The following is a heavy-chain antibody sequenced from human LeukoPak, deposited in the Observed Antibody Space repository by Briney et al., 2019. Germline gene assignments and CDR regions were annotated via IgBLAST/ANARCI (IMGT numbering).Heavy chain of an antibody. CDR3: ARDPSSVTLYFFDY. Sequence: GASVKISCKASGYTFRGNYIHWLRRAPGPGLECMAWIDANNGDTKSAQKFQGRVTMSRDTSISTAYMDLSSLSPDDAAVYYCARDPSSVTLYFFDYWGQGTLVTVSS. J-gene: IGHJ4*02. CDR1: GYTFRGNY. D-gene: IGHD4-11*01. CDR2: IDANNGDT. V-gene: IGHV1-2*02.